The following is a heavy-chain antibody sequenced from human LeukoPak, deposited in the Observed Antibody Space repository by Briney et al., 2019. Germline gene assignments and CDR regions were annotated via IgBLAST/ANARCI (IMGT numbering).Heavy chain of an antibody. CDR1: GFTVSSSY. CDR2: IYSGGST. Sequence: GGSLRLSCAASGFTVSSSYMSWVRQAPGKGLEWVSVIYSGGSTYYADSVKGRFTISRDNSKNTLYLQMNSLRAEDTAVYYCARGKEFVPTDYWGQGTLVTVSS. CDR3: ARGKEFVPTDY. D-gene: IGHD3-10*01. V-gene: IGHV3-66*01. J-gene: IGHJ4*02.